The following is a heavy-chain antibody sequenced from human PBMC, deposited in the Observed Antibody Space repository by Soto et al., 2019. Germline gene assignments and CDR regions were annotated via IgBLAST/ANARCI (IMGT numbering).Heavy chain of an antibody. CDR2: IIPIFGTA. D-gene: IGHD3-3*01. V-gene: IGHV1-69*01. CDR3: AKTISGGDAFDI. Sequence: QVQLVQSGAEVKKPGSSVKVSCKASGGTFSSYAISWVRQAPGQGLEWMGGIIPIFGTANDAQKFQGRVRITADESTSTADMELSSLRSEDTAVYYCAKTISGGDAFDIWGQGTMVTVSS. CDR1: GGTFSSYA. J-gene: IGHJ3*02.